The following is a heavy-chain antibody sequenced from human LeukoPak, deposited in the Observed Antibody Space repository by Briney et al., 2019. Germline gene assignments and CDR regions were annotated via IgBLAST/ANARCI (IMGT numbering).Heavy chain of an antibody. CDR1: AGSFSGYY. CDR3: ARREGDTSMVRSFDY. V-gene: IGHV4-34*01. Sequence: SETLSLTCAVYAGSFSGYYWSWIRQPPGEGLEWIGEINHSGSTNYNPSLKSRVTLSVDTSKNQFSLNLSSEAAADTAVYYCARREGDTSMVRSFDYWGQGTLVTVSS. CDR2: INHSGST. D-gene: IGHD5-18*01. J-gene: IGHJ4*02.